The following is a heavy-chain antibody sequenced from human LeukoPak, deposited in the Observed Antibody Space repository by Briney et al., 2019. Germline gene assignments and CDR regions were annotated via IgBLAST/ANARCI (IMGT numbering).Heavy chain of an antibody. CDR2: IRYDGSNK. CDR1: GFTFSSYG. D-gene: IGHD5-24*01. J-gene: IGHJ4*02. CDR3: ARDGEMPTIYFDY. Sequence: QPGGSLRLSCAASGFTFSSYGMHWVRQAPGKGLEWVAFIRYDGSNKYYADSVKGRFTISRDNSKNTLYLQMNSLRAEDTAVYYCARDGEMPTIYFDYWGQGTLVTVSS. V-gene: IGHV3-30*02.